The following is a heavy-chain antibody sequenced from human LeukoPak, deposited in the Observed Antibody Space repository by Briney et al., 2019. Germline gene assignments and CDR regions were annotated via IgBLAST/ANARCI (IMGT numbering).Heavy chain of an antibody. CDR1: GFTFSSYG. V-gene: IGHV3-33*01. D-gene: IGHD1-26*01. J-gene: IGHJ4*02. Sequence: GGSLRLSCAASGFTFSSYGMHWVRQAPGKGLEWVAVIWYDGSNKYYADSVKGRFTISRDNSKNTLYLQMNSLRAEDTAVYYCARAREWELLDYWGQGTLVTVSS. CDR3: ARAREWELLDY. CDR2: IWYDGSNK.